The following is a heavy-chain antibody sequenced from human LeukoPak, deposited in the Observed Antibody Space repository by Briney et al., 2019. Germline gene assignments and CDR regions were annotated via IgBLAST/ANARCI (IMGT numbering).Heavy chain of an antibody. V-gene: IGHV3-11*06. J-gene: IGHJ6*02. D-gene: IGHD3-10*01. CDR3: ARTYGSGLSGHGMDV. CDR2: TVASSNYT. Sequence: PGGSLRLSCAASGFTFSDYYMSWIRQAPGKGLEWVSCTVASSNYTNYADSVKGRFTISRDNAKNSLYLLMNSLRAEDTAVYYCARTYGSGLSGHGMDVWGQGTTVTVSS. CDR1: GFTFSDYY.